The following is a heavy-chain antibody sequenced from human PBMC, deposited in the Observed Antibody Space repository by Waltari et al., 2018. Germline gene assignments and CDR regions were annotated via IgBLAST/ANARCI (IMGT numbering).Heavy chain of an antibody. Sequence: EVQLVESGGGLVQPGGSLRLSCAASGFTFSSYSMNWVRQAPGKGLEGVSVISSSSSTIYYADSVKGRFTISRDNAKNSLYLQMNSLRAEDTAVYYCASIVGAGRGWGQGTLVTVSS. V-gene: IGHV3-48*01. CDR1: GFTFSSYS. D-gene: IGHD1-26*01. CDR3: ASIVGAGRG. J-gene: IGHJ4*02. CDR2: ISSSSSTI.